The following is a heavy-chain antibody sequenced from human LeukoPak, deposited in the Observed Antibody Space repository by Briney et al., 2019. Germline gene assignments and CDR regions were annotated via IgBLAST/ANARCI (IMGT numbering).Heavy chain of an antibody. Sequence: GGSLRLSCAASGFTFSIYWMSWVRQAPGKGLEWVANIKQDGNEKYYVDSVKGRFTISRDNAKNSLYLQMNSLRAEDTAVYYCAKGGDFGVRSFYMDVWGKGTTVTVSS. J-gene: IGHJ6*03. CDR2: IKQDGNEK. CDR1: GFTFSIYW. D-gene: IGHD3-10*01. V-gene: IGHV3-7*01. CDR3: AKGGDFGVRSFYMDV.